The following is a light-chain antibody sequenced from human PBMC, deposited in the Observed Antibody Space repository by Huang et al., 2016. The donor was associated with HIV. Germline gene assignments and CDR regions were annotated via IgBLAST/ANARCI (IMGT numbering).Light chain of an antibody. J-gene: IGKJ1*01. CDR3: HQYYRSPWT. Sequence: DIVMTQSPDSLAVSLGERATINCKSSQTVLYSSNNKNYLAWYQQKPGQPPKLLIYGASTRESGVPDRFSGSGSGTDFTLTISSLQAADVAVYYCHQYYRSPWTSGQGTKVEIK. V-gene: IGKV4-1*01. CDR1: QTVLYSSNNKNY. CDR2: GAS.